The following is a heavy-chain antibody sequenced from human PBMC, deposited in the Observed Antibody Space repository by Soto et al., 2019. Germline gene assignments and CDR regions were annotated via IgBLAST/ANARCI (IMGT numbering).Heavy chain of an antibody. D-gene: IGHD6-19*01. J-gene: IGHJ5*02. CDR3: ARVNGGGWYYGWFDP. V-gene: IGHV3-53*01. CDR1: GFTVSSNY. Sequence: EVQLVESGGGLIQPGGSLSLSCAASGFTVSSNYMSWVRQAPGKGLEWVSVIYSGGSTYYADSVKGRFTISRDNSKNTLYLQMNSLRAEDTAVYYCARVNGGGWYYGWFDPWGQGTLVTVSS. CDR2: IYSGGST.